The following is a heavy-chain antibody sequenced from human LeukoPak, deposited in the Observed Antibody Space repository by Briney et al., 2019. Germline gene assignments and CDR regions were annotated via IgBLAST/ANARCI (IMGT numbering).Heavy chain of an antibody. V-gene: IGHV3-74*01. J-gene: IGHJ5*02. CDR2: INSDGSSI. CDR3: ARDGTYYDFWSGYPDNWFDP. D-gene: IGHD3-3*01. Sequence: SGGSLRLSCAASGFTFSSYWMHWVRQAPGKGLVWVSRINSDGSSISYADSVKGRFTISRDNAKNTLYLQMNSLRAEDTAVYYCARDGTYYDFWSGYPDNWFDPWGQGTLVTVSS. CDR1: GFTFSSYW.